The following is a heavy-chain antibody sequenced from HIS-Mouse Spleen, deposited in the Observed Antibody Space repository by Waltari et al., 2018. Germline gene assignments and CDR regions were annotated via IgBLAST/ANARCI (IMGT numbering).Heavy chain of an antibody. CDR1: GFTASSHY. Sequence: EVQLVETGGGLIQPGGSLRLSCAARGFTASSHYMSCVRQAPGNGLEWVSVIYSGGSTYYADSVKGRFTISRDNSKNTLYLQMNSLRAEDTAVYYCARGYSSSWDFDYWGQGTLVTVSS. J-gene: IGHJ4*02. D-gene: IGHD6-13*01. CDR3: ARGYSSSWDFDY. CDR2: IYSGGST. V-gene: IGHV3-53*02.